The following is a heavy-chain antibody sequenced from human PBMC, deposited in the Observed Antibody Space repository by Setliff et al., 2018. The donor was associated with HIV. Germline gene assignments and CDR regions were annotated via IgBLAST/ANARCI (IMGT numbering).Heavy chain of an antibody. CDR3: ARVPRIGSGYLGDNFRTFGY. J-gene: IGHJ4*02. V-gene: IGHV1-2*06. Sequence: ASVKVSCKASGYTFTDYYMHWVRQAPGQGLEWMGRINPHSGGTNYAQMFQGRVTMTRDTSISTAYMELSRLRSDDTAVYYCARVPRIGSGYLGDNFRTFGYWGQGTLVTVSS. CDR1: GYTFTDYY. CDR2: INPHSGGT. D-gene: IGHD3-22*01.